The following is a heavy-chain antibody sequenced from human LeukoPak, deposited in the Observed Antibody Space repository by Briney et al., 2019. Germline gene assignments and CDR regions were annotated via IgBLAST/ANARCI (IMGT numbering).Heavy chain of an antibody. V-gene: IGHV1-69*13. CDR2: IIPIFGTA. J-gene: IGHJ4*02. CDR3: ARGTLIAYCGGDCYGSFDY. D-gene: IGHD2-21*02. Sequence: GASVKVSCKASGGTFSSYAISWVRQAPGQGLEWMGGIIPIFGTANYAQKFQGRVTITADESTSTAYMELSSLRSEDTAVYYYARGTLIAYCGGDCYGSFDYWGQGTLVTVSS. CDR1: GGTFSSYA.